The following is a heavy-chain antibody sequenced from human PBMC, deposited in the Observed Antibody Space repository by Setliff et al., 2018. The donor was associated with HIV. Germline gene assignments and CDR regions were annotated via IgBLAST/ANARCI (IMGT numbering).Heavy chain of an antibody. J-gene: IGHJ4*02. CDR3: TRGGSMTTLTT. Sequence: PGGSLRLSCAASGFTFDDYTMMWIRQPPGKGLEWIGFIYYNVNNNYNPSLKSRVSISVDTSKNQFSLRLSSVTAADTAVYYCTRGGSMTTLTTWGQGTLVTVSS. CDR2: IYYNVNN. V-gene: IGHV4-59*01. D-gene: IGHD4-4*01. CDR1: GFTFDDYT.